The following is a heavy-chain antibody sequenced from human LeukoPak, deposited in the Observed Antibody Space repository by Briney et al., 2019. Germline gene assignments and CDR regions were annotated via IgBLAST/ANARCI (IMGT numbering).Heavy chain of an antibody. CDR2: ISTSSGYI. CDR3: ARADCSGSTCYLRHSWFDP. J-gene: IGHJ5*02. Sequence: GGSLRLSCAAPGFTLSTFDMNWVRQAPGKGLEWVSSISTSSGYIYYRDSVKGRFTISRDDAKNSLYLQMNSLTVEDTAVYYCARADCSGSTCYLRHSWFDPWGQGTLVTVSS. CDR1: GFTLSTFD. D-gene: IGHD2-2*01. V-gene: IGHV3-21*06.